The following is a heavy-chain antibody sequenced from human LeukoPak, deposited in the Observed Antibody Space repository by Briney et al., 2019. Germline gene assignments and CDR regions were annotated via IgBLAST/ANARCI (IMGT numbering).Heavy chain of an antibody. J-gene: IGHJ5*02. Sequence: PSETLSLTCAVSGYSISSGYYWGWIRQPPGKGLEWIGSIYHSRSTYYNPSLKSRVTISVDTSKNQFSLKLSSVTAADTAVYYRARHGYSSGWYLFAFDPWGQGTLVTVSS. V-gene: IGHV4-38-2*01. CDR1: GYSISSGYY. CDR3: ARHGYSSGWYLFAFDP. CDR2: IYHSRST. D-gene: IGHD6-19*01.